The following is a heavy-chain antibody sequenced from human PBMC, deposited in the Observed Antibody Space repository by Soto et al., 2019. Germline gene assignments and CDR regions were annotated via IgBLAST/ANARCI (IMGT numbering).Heavy chain of an antibody. Sequence: QVQLVQSGAEVKKPGASVMVSCKASGYTFTSYAMHWVRQAPGQRLEWMGWINAGNGNTKYSQKFQGRVTITRDTSASTAYMELSSLRSEDTAVYYCARDLAPPITIGFDYWGQGTLVTVSS. CDR1: GYTFTSYA. CDR2: INAGNGNT. CDR3: ARDLAPPITIGFDY. V-gene: IGHV1-3*01. J-gene: IGHJ4*02. D-gene: IGHD3-3*01.